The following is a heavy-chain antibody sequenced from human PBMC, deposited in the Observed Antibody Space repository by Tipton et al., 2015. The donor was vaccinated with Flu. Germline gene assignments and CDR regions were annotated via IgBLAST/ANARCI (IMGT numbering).Heavy chain of an antibody. Sequence: TLSLTCTVSGGSTNYYFWNWIRQPPGKGLEWIGHIYFSGTTNYNPSLKSRVTISVDTSKTQVSLRLSSVTAAGTAVYFCARDRSEFPRAIDSWGQGILVTVSS. CDR1: GGSTNYYF. D-gene: IGHD2-21*01. CDR2: IYFSGTT. J-gene: IGHJ4*02. CDR3: ARDRSEFPRAIDS. V-gene: IGHV4-59*01.